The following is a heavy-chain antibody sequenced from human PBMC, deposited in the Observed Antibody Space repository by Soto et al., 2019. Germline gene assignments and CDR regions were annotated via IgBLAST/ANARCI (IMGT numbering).Heavy chain of an antibody. D-gene: IGHD6-13*01. V-gene: IGHV3-23*01. CDR1: GCTFSTYG. CDR2: ISGSGGAT. Sequence: GGSLRLSCAASGCTFSTYGMTWVRQAPGKGLAWVSSISGSGGATYYADSVKGRFTISRDNSKNTLYLQMNSLRAEDTAVYYCAKLIDAAGTGFWGQGTLVTVSS. CDR3: AKLIDAAGTGF. J-gene: IGHJ4*02.